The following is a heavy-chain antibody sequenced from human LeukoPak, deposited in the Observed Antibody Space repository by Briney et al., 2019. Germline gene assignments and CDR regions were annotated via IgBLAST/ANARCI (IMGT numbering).Heavy chain of an antibody. CDR3: ARVVAAAGTVGLLDY. D-gene: IGHD6-13*01. V-gene: IGHV4-30-2*01. Sequence: SETLSLTCAVSGGSTSSGGYSWSWIRQPPGKGLEWIGYIYHSRSTYYNPSLKSRVTISVDRSKNQFSLKLSSVTAADTAVYYCARVVAAAGTVGLLDYWGQGTLVTVSS. CDR1: GGSTSSGGYS. CDR2: IYHSRST. J-gene: IGHJ4*02.